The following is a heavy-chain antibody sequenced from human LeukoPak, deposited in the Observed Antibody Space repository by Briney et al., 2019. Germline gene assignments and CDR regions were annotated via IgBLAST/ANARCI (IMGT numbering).Heavy chain of an antibody. V-gene: IGHV3-30*02. CDR3: AKDLSVVAAAVDY. D-gene: IGHD2-15*01. J-gene: IGHJ4*02. CDR1: GFTFSSYG. Sequence: PGGSLRLSCAASGFTFSSYGMHWVRQAPGKGLEWVAFIRYDGSNKYYADSVKGRFTISRDNSKNTLYLQMNSLRAEDTAVYHCAKDLSVVAAAVDYWGQGTLVTVSS. CDR2: IRYDGSNK.